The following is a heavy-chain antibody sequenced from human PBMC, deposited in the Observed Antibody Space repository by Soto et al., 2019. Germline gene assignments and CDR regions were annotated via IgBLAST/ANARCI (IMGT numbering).Heavy chain of an antibody. CDR1: GYTFSNYG. Sequence: ASVEVSCKTSGYTFSNYGISWVRQAPGQPLEWLGWISLYSDGTSYAQKFRGRVSMTTDTSTTTAYMDLRSLRSDDPAVYYCARVVPGAEAWFGPWGQGPLVTVAS. V-gene: IGHV1-18*01. CDR3: ARVVPGAEAWFGP. J-gene: IGHJ5*02. CDR2: ISLYSDGT.